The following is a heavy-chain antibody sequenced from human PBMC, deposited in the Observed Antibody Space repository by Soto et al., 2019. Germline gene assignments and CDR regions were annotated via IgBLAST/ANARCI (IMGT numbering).Heavy chain of an antibody. V-gene: IGHV1-18*01. CDR1: GYSFSSYG. J-gene: IGHJ5*02. CDR2: ISPSSGET. CDR3: ARDWHPRFDP. Sequence: QVQLVQSGPEVKKPGASVKVSCKASGYSFSSYGITWVRQAPGQGPEWMGWISPSSGETNYAQKFQGRVTVTTDTSTTTTYLELRSLKSDDTAVYYCARDWHPRFDPWGPGTLVTVSS.